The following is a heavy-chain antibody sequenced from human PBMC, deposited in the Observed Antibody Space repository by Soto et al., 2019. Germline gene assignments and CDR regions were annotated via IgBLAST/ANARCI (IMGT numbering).Heavy chain of an antibody. Sequence: PGGSLRLSCAASGFSFSRYGMHWVRQAPGKGLEWVGVISHDGSNKYQGDSVRGRFTISRDNSKNTLYLQMNSLRAEDTAVYYCAKDRRLRPDYWGQGTLVTVSS. V-gene: IGHV3-30*18. CDR3: AKDRRLRPDY. D-gene: IGHD5-12*01. J-gene: IGHJ4*02. CDR1: GFSFSRYG. CDR2: ISHDGSNK.